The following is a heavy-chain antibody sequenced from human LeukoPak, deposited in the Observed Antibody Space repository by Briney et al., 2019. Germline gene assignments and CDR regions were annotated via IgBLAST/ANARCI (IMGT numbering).Heavy chain of an antibody. D-gene: IGHD5-12*01. V-gene: IGHV4-34*01. Sequence: SETLSLTCAVYGGSFSGYYWGWIRQPPGKGLEWIGEINHSGSTNYNPSLKSRVTISVDTSKNQFSLKLSSVTAADTAVYYCARGGGWLRSGGWFDPWGQGTLVTVSS. CDR1: GGSFSGYY. CDR3: ARGGGWLRSGGWFDP. CDR2: INHSGST. J-gene: IGHJ5*02.